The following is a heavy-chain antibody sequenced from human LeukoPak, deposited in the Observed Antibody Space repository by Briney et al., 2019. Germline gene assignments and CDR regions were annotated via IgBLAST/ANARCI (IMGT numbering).Heavy chain of an antibody. J-gene: IGHJ3*02. V-gene: IGHV3-30*02. D-gene: IGHD2-15*01. Sequence: GGSLSLSCAASGFTFSSYGMHWVRQAPGKGLEWVAFIRYDGSNKYYADSVKGRFTISRDNSKNTLYLQMNSLRAEDTAVYYCAKEGCSGGSCYHDAFDIWGQGTMVTVSS. CDR1: GFTFSSYG. CDR2: IRYDGSNK. CDR3: AKEGCSGGSCYHDAFDI.